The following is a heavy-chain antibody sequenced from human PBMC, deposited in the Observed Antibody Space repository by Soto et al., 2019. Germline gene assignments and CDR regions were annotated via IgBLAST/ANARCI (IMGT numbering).Heavy chain of an antibody. Sequence: SETLSLTCTVSGGSISSYYWSWIRQPPGKGLEWIGYIYYSGSTNYNPSLKSRVTIPVDTSKNQFSLKLSSVTAADTAVYYCARAYDSSGYSLLGPWGQGTLVTVSS. D-gene: IGHD3-22*01. CDR1: GGSISSYY. V-gene: IGHV4-59*01. CDR3: ARAYDSSGYSLLGP. J-gene: IGHJ5*02. CDR2: IYYSGST.